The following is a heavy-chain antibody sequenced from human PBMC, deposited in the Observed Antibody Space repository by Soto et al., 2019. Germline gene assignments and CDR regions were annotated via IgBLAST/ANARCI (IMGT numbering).Heavy chain of an antibody. D-gene: IGHD3-3*01. CDR3: AKSAPTIFGVVTY. V-gene: IGHV3-9*01. CDR1: GFTFDDYA. J-gene: IGHJ4*02. Sequence: GGSLRLSCAASGFTFDDYAMHWVRQAPGKGLEWVSGISWNSGSKGYADSVKGRFTISRDNAKNSLYLQMNSLRAEDTALYYCAKSAPTIFGVVTYWGQGTLVTVSS. CDR2: ISWNSGSK.